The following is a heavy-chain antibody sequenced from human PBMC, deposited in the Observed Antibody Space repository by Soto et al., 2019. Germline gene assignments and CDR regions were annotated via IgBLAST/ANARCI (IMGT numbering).Heavy chain of an antibody. CDR2: IYYSGST. D-gene: IGHD3-16*01. CDR1: GGSISSSSYY. V-gene: IGHV4-39*07. Sequence: SETLSLTCTVSGGSISSSSYYWGWIRQPPGKGLEWIGSIYYSGSTNYNPSLKSRVTISVDTSKNQFSLKLSSVTAADTAVYYCAREGRIPLMTTHGYMDVWGKGTTVTVSS. J-gene: IGHJ6*03. CDR3: AREGRIPLMTTHGYMDV.